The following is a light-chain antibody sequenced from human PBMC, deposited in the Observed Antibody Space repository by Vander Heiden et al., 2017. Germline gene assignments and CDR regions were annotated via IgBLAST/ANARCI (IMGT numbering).Light chain of an antibody. J-gene: IGLJ2*01. Sequence: SYVLTQPPSVSVAPGQTARITCGGNNIGRKSVHWYQQKPGQAPVLVVYADSDRPSGIRERFSGSNSGNTATLTFSRVEAGDEADYYCQVWDSSSDHVVFGGGTKLTVL. CDR1: NIGRKS. CDR3: QVWDSSSDHVV. V-gene: IGLV3-21*02. CDR2: ADS.